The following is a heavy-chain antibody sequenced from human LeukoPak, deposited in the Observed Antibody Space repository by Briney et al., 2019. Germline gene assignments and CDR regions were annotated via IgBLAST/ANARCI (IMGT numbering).Heavy chain of an antibody. CDR3: VSYYYDRSVYTDY. CDR2: IYYSGLT. J-gene: IGHJ4*02. V-gene: IGHV4-31*03. D-gene: IGHD3-22*01. Sequence: SQTLSLTCSVSGGSINRGNYYWSWVRQHPGKGPEWIGYIYYSGLTHPNPSLKSRVTVSLDTSKNQFSLRLSSVTAADSAVYYCVSYYYDRSVYTDYWGQGTLVTVSS. CDR1: GGSINRGNYY.